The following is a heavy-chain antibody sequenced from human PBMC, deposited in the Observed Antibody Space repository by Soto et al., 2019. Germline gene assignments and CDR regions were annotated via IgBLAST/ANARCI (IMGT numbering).Heavy chain of an antibody. CDR1: GFTFSSYE. J-gene: IGHJ6*02. CDR2: ISSSGSTI. CDR3: ARSSGRYCSSTSCYPYYGMDV. Sequence: GGSLRLSCAASGFTFSSYEMNWVRQAPGKGLEWVSYISSSGSTIYYADSVKGRFTISRDNAKNSLYLQMNSLRAEDTAAYYCARSSGRYCSSTSCYPYYGMDVWGQGTTVTVSS. D-gene: IGHD2-2*01. V-gene: IGHV3-48*03.